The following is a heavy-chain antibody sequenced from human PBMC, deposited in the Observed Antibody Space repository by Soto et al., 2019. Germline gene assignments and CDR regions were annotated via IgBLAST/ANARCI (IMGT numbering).Heavy chain of an antibody. CDR1: GFSFSTYA. Sequence: PGGSLRLSCAASGFSFSTYAMSWVRQAPGKGLEWVSGISGNSGSTYYADSVKGRFTVSRDNSKNTVYLQMYSLRVDDTAVYYCAIVSVVVLAAGDWFDPWRQGTLVTVPS. CDR2: ISGNSGST. D-gene: IGHD2-15*01. V-gene: IGHV3-23*01. CDR3: AIVSVVVLAAGDWFDP. J-gene: IGHJ5*02.